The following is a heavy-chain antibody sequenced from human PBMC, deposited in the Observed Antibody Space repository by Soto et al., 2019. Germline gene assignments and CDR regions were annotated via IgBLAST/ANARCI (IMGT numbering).Heavy chain of an antibody. CDR3: VKERTAMHDYDFWSGYFDYFDY. CDR1: GFTFSSYA. V-gene: IGHV3-64D*08. J-gene: IGHJ4*02. Sequence: GGSLRLSCSASGFTFSSYAMHWIRQAPGKGLEYVSAISSNGGSTYYADSVKGRFTISRDNSKNTLYLQMSSLRAEDTAVYYCVKERTAMHDYDFWSGYFDYFDYWGQGTLVTVSS. CDR2: ISSNGGST. D-gene: IGHD3-3*01.